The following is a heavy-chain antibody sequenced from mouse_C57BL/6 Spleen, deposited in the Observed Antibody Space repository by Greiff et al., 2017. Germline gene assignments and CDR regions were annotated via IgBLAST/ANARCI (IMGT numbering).Heavy chain of an antibody. V-gene: IGHV5-9-1*02. Sequence: EVMLVESGEGLVKPGGSLKLSCAASGFTFSSYAMSWVRQTPEKRLEWVAYISSGGDYIYYADTVKGRFTISRDHARNTLYLQMISLKSEDTAMYYFTRDLPYDGYFDYWGQGTTLTVSS. D-gene: IGHD2-3*01. CDR2: ISSGGDYI. CDR3: TRDLPYDGYFDY. J-gene: IGHJ2*01. CDR1: GFTFSSYA.